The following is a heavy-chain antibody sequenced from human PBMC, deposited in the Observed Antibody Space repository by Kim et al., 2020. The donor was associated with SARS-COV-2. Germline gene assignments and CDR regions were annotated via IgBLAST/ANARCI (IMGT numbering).Heavy chain of an antibody. Sequence: GGSLILSCAASGFTFSDFYMSWIRQAPGKGLEWLSYITDSGSPINYADSVKGRFTISRDNTKKSVYLQMNSLRVEDTAVYYCARFGGYGGFGYLYWGQGTLVTVSS. J-gene: IGHJ4*02. D-gene: IGHD5-12*01. CDR3: ARFGGYGGFGYLY. V-gene: IGHV3-11*01. CDR2: ITDSGSPI. CDR1: GFTFSDFY.